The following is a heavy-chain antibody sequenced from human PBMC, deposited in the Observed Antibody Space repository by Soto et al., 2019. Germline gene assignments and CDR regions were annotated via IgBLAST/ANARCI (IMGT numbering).Heavy chain of an antibody. D-gene: IGHD6-13*01. CDR1: GFTFSSYS. CDR3: AREGIAAALDY. V-gene: IGHV3-21*01. Sequence: GGSLRLSCAASGFTFSSYSMNWVRQAPGKGLEWVSSISSSSSYIYYADSMKGRFTISRDNAKNSLYLQVNSLRAEDTAVYYCAREGIAAALDYWGQGTLVTVSS. J-gene: IGHJ4*02. CDR2: ISSSSSYI.